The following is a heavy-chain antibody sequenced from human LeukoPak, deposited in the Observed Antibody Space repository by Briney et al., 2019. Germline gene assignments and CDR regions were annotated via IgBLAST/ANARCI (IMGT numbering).Heavy chain of an antibody. CDR2: ISSSSSYI. Sequence: GGSLRLSCAASGFTFSDDYMSWIRQAPGKGLEWVSYISSSSSYINYADSVKGRFTISRDNAKNSLYLQMNSLRAEDTAVYYCARAGGSSDYWGQGTLVTVSS. CDR3: ARAGGSSDY. D-gene: IGHD2-15*01. V-gene: IGHV3-11*05. J-gene: IGHJ4*02. CDR1: GFTFSDDY.